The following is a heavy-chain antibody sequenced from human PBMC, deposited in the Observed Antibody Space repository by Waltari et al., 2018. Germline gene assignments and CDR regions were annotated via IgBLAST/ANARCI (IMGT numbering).Heavy chain of an antibody. J-gene: IGHJ4*02. Sequence: HVQLVESGGGMVQTGRSLTPSCAASGFTSSYYGMHWVRQAPGKGLEWVAVIWYDGSNQHYGDSVQGRFTISRDDSKNTLYLQMNSLRVEDTAVYYCARKFSTSWFVDYWGQGTLVTVSS. CDR1: GFTSSYYG. CDR2: IWYDGSNQ. D-gene: IGHD6-13*01. CDR3: ARKFSTSWFVDY. V-gene: IGHV3-33*01.